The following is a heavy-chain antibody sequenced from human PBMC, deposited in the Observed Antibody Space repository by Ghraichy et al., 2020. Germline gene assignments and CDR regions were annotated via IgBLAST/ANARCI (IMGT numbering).Heavy chain of an antibody. CDR1: GFKFSTSW. V-gene: IGHV3-7*03. J-gene: IGHJ5*02. Sequence: GVLRLSCAASGFKFSTSWMGWVRQAPAKGLEWVANIKPDGSAKYYVDSVKGRSTISRDNAENSLYLDINSVRAEDTAVYYCTRDSSWSFFSWGQGTLVTVSS. CDR2: IKPDGSAK. D-gene: IGHD1-26*01. CDR3: TRDSSWSFFS.